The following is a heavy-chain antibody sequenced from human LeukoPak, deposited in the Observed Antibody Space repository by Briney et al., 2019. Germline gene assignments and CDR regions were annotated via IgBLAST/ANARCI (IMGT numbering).Heavy chain of an antibody. CDR1: GGSISSYY. D-gene: IGHD1-7*01. V-gene: IGHV4-59*12. Sequence: SETLSLTCTVSGGSISSYYWSWIRHPPGKGLEWIGYIYYSGSTNYNPFLKSRFTISVDTSKKQFSLKLSSVTAADTAVYYCARDKETGTTRGYYYYYYMDVWGKGTTVTVSS. CDR2: IYYSGST. J-gene: IGHJ6*03. CDR3: ARDKETGTTRGYYYYYYMDV.